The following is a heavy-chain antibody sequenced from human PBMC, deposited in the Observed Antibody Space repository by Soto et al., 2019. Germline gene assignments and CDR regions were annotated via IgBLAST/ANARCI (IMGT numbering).Heavy chain of an antibody. Sequence: SETLSLTCTVSGGSISSGDYYWSWIRQPPGKGLEWIGYIYYSGSTYYNPSLKSRVTISVDTSKNQFSLKLSSVTAADTAAYYCARGLREWELIQDLNWFDPWGQGTLVTVSS. V-gene: IGHV4-30-4*01. CDR1: GGSISSGDYY. CDR2: IYYSGST. CDR3: ARGLREWELIQDLNWFDP. J-gene: IGHJ5*02. D-gene: IGHD1-26*01.